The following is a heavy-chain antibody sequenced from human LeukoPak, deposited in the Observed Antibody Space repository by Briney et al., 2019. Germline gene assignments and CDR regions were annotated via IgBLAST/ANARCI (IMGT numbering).Heavy chain of an antibody. V-gene: IGHV6-1*01. D-gene: IGHD1-7*01. Sequence: SQTLSLTCAISGDSVSGSAAWNWIRQSPSRGLEWLGRAYHRSKWYNDYAVSVRSRITITPDTSKNQFSLQLNSVTPEDTAVYYCARDSGNYSPYFDYWGQGNVVTVSS. J-gene: IGHJ4*02. CDR1: GDSVSGSAA. CDR2: AYHRSKWYN. CDR3: ARDSGNYSPYFDY.